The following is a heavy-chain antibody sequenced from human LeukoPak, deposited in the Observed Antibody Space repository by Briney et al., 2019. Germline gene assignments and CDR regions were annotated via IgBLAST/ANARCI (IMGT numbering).Heavy chain of an antibody. CDR1: GGSVTSNNAA. CDR3: ARVLMKSSYYYGLDV. V-gene: IGHV6-1*01. J-gene: IGHJ6*02. CDR2: TYYRSKWYN. Sequence: SQTLSLTCVISGGSVTSNNAALNWLRQSPSRGLEWLGRTYYRSKWYNDYAVSVKSRITINPDTSKNQFSLQLNSVTPEDTAVYYCARVLMKSSYYYGLDVWGQGTTVTVSS.